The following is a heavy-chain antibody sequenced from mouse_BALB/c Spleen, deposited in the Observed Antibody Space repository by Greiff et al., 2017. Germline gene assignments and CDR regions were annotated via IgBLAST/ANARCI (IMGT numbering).Heavy chain of an antibody. V-gene: IGHV5-17*02. CDR3: ASYDRTWFAY. D-gene: IGHD2-12*01. CDR1: GFTFSSYT. CDR2: ISSGSSTI. J-gene: IGHJ3*01. Sequence: EVNVVESGGGLVQPGGSLKLSCAASGFTFSSYTMSWVRQAPEKGLEWVAYISSGSSTIYYADTVKGRFTISRDNPKNTLFLQMTSLRSEDTAMYYCASYDRTWFAYWGQGTLVTVSA.